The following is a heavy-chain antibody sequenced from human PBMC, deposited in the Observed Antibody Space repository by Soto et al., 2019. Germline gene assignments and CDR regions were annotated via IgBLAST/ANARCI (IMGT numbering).Heavy chain of an antibody. Sequence: GGSLRLSCAASGFTFSSYSMNWVRQAPGKGLEWVSYISSSSSSIYYADSVKGRFTISRDNAKNSLYLQMNSLRAEDTALYYCAKDIGVVVAATPTVAFDIWGQGTMVTVSS. CDR2: ISSSSSSI. V-gene: IGHV3-48*04. J-gene: IGHJ3*02. D-gene: IGHD2-15*01. CDR1: GFTFSSYS. CDR3: AKDIGVVVAATPTVAFDI.